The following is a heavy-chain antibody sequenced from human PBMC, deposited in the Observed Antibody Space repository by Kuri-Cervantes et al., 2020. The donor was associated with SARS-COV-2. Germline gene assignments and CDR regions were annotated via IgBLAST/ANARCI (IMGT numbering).Heavy chain of an antibody. CDR2: INHSGST. Sequence: SETLSLTCAVFGGSFSGYYWSRIRQSPGKGLEWIGKINHSGSTNYNPSLSSRVTISVDMSENQFSLRLSSVTAADTAMYYCARGREGVVPATILGLGYFLYFSMDVWGKGTSVTVSS. CDR1: GGSFSGYY. D-gene: IGHD2-2*01. J-gene: IGHJ6*03. V-gene: IGHV4-34*01. CDR3: ARGREGVVPATILGLGYFLYFSMDV.